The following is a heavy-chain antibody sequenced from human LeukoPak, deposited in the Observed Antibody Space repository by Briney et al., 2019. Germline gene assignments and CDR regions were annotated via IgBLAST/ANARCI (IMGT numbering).Heavy chain of an antibody. D-gene: IGHD2-21*01. CDR1: GFIVDDYA. J-gene: IGHJ4*02. CDR2: ISYDGITN. CDR3: AKKAAPVSAIRAGFDY. Sequence: GGSLRLSCAASGFIVDDYAMYWVRQAPGKGLEWVAVISYDGITNYYADSVKGRFTVSRDNSENTLYLQMNSLRADDTAVYYCAKKAAPVSAIRAGFDYWGQGTLVTVSS. V-gene: IGHV3-30*18.